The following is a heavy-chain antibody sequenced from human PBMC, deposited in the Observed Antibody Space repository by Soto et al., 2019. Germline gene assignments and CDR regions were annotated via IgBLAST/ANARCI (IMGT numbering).Heavy chain of an antibody. Sequence: QVQLVQSGAEVKKPGSSVKVSCKASGGTFSSYGMHWVRQAPGKGLEWVAIVWFNGRNEFYADSVEGRFTISRDNSKNTLYLQMNSLRAEDTAMYYCARALGGCSDGGCYSFAYWGQGALVTVSS. D-gene: IGHD2-15*01. CDR1: GGTFSSYG. V-gene: IGHV3-33*01. CDR2: VWFNGRNE. CDR3: ARALGGCSDGGCYSFAY. J-gene: IGHJ4*02.